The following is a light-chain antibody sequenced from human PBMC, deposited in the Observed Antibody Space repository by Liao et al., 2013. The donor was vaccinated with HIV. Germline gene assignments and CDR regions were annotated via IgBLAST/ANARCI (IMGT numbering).Light chain of an antibody. Sequence: SYELTQSPSVSVSPGQTASITCSGDKLGDQYACWYQQKSGQSPLLVMYQDTKRPSGIPERFSGSSSGNTATLTISGTQAIDEADYYCQTWDSTSYVFGTGTKVIVL. CDR2: QDT. V-gene: IGLV3-1*01. CDR3: QTWDSTSYV. CDR1: KLGDQY. J-gene: IGLJ1*01.